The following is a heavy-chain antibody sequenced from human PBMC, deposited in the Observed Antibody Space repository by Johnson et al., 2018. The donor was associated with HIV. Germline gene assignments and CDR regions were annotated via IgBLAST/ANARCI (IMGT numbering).Heavy chain of an antibody. Sequence: EVQLVESGGGVVRPGGSLRLSCAASGFTFDDYGMSWVRQAPGKGLEWVSGINWNGGSTGYADSVKGRFTISSDNSKNALYLQMNSLRAEDTAVYYCAKTLRSHLHIVVVTAIPRAFDIWGQGTMVTVSS. J-gene: IGHJ3*02. V-gene: IGHV3-20*04. CDR1: GFTFDDYG. D-gene: IGHD2-21*02. CDR2: INWNGGST. CDR3: AKTLRSHLHIVVVTAIPRAFDI.